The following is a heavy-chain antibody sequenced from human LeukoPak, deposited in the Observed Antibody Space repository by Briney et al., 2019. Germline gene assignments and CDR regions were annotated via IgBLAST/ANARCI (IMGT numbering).Heavy chain of an antibody. CDR3: ARDTPENHAFDI. Sequence: SETLSLTCTISGGSISSSYWSWIRQPPGKGLEWIGYIYYSGTTNDNPSLRSRVTISIDTSKNQFSLKLSSVTAADTAVYYCARDTPENHAFDIWGQGTMVTVSS. J-gene: IGHJ3*02. CDR1: GGSISSSY. V-gene: IGHV4-59*01. CDR2: IYYSGTT.